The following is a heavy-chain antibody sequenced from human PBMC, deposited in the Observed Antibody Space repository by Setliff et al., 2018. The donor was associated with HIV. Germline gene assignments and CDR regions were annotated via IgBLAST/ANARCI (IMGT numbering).Heavy chain of an antibody. V-gene: IGHV4-61*09. Sequence: SETLSLTCSVWGGSVNIKTYCWTWIRQVAGKGLEWIGHVCSDGSTSHNPSLKGRATISVDTSKNEFSLKLASVTAADTAVYFCARGRDCDSSNCLLRYYYNYGMDVWGQGTTVTVSS. CDR2: VCSDGST. J-gene: IGHJ6*02. CDR1: GGSVNIKTYC. CDR3: ARGRDCDSSNCLLRYYYNYGMDV. D-gene: IGHD2-2*01.